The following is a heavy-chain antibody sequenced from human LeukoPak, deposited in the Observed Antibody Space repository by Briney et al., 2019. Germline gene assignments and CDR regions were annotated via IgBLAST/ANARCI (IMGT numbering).Heavy chain of an antibody. J-gene: IGHJ4*02. CDR1: GFTFINYG. Sequence: GGSLRLSCAASGFTFINYGMSWVRQAPGKGMEWLLAISGSGSSTYYADSVKGRFTICRDNSKNTLYLQMNSLRAEDTAVYFCAKGLYDVECYYYFDYWGQGTLVTVSS. CDR3: AKGLYDVECYYYFDY. CDR2: ISGSGSST. D-gene: IGHD3-10*01. V-gene: IGHV3-23*01.